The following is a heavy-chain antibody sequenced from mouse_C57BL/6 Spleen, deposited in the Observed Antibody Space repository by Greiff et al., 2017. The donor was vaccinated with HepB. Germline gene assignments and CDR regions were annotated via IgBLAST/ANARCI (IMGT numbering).Heavy chain of an antibody. D-gene: IGHD1-1*01. CDR1: GYAFTNYL. V-gene: IGHV1-54*01. J-gene: IGHJ3*01. CDR3: ARDYGSSWFAY. CDR2: INPGSGGT. Sequence: VQRVESGAELVRPGTSVKVSCKASGYAFTNYLIEWVKQRPGQGLEWIGVINPGSGGTNYNEKFKGKATLTADKSSSTAYMQLSSLTSEDSAVYFCARDYGSSWFAYWGQGTLVTVSA.